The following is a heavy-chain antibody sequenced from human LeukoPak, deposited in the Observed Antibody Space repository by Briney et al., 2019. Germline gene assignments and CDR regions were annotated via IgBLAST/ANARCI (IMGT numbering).Heavy chain of an antibody. D-gene: IGHD1-1*01. J-gene: IGHJ4*02. CDR3: ATLVNYWSFDY. Sequence: GGSLRLSCAASGFTFSSYSMNWVRQAPGKGLEWVSYISSSGSTIYYADSVKGRFTISRDNAKNSLYLQMNSLRAEDTAVYYCATLVNYWSFDYWGQGTLVTVSS. V-gene: IGHV3-48*04. CDR2: ISSSGSTI. CDR1: GFTFSSYS.